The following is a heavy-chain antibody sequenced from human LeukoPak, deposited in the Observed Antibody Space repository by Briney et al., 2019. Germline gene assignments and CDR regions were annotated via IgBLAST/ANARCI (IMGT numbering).Heavy chain of an antibody. CDR1: GFTFSYYS. CDR2: INSISGEI. Sequence: GGSLRLSCVASGFTFSYYSMNWVRQAPGKGLEWVSYINSISGEIWYADSVKGRFTIARDDAKNSLYLQMNSLRDEDTAVYYCARDHGYAFDYWGQGTLVTVSS. J-gene: IGHJ4*02. V-gene: IGHV3-48*02. CDR3: ARDHGYAFDY. D-gene: IGHD5-12*01.